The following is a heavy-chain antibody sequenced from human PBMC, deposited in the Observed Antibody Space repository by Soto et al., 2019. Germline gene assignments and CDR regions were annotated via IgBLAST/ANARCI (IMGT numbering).Heavy chain of an antibody. Sequence: GESLKSCFKGSGYTLNEYWIGWVRQMPGKVLELMGIIYPGDYDTRYSPSFQGQVTISVDMSITTAYLQWSSLKASDSAMYYCGRPIRGITHPYHFEYWGHGTLVIVSS. CDR3: GRPIRGITHPYHFEY. V-gene: IGHV5-51*01. J-gene: IGHJ4*01. CDR1: GYTLNEYW. CDR2: IYPGDYDT. D-gene: IGHD1-7*01.